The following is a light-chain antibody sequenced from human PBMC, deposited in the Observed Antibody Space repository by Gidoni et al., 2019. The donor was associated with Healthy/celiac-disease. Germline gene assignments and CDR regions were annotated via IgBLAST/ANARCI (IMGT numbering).Light chain of an antibody. CDR1: KLGEKY. Sequence: SYELTQPPSVSVSPGQTASITCSGDKLGEKYACWYQQKPGQSPVLVIYQDSKRPSGIPERFSGSNSGNTATLTISGTQAMDEADYYCQAWDSSTAWVFGGGTKLTVL. J-gene: IGLJ2*01. CDR2: QDS. V-gene: IGLV3-1*01. CDR3: QAWDSSTAWV.